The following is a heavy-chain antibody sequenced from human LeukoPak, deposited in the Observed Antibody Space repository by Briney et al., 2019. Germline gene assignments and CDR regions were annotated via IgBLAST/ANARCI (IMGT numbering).Heavy chain of an antibody. V-gene: IGHV1-3*01. CDR2: INAGNGNT. CDR3: ARSPLRKLGNDAFDI. D-gene: IGHD7-27*01. J-gene: IGHJ3*02. Sequence: GASVKVSCKASGYTFTSYAMHWVRQAPGQRLEWMGWINAGNGNTKYSQKFQGRVTITRDTSASTAYMELSSLRSEDTAVYYCARSPLRKLGNDAFDIWGQGTMVTVSS. CDR1: GYTFTSYA.